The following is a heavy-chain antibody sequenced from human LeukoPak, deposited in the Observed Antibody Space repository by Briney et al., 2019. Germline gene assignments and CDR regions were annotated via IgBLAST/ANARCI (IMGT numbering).Heavy chain of an antibody. V-gene: IGHV3-23*01. CDR2: ISGSGGST. J-gene: IGHJ4*02. CDR1: GFTFSSYA. Sequence: GGFLRLSCAASGFTFSSYAMSWVRQAPGKGLEWVSAISGSGGSTYYADSVKGRFTISRDNSKNTLYLQMNSLRAEDTAVYYCAKGIARYSSGWLDYWGQGTLVTVSS. D-gene: IGHD6-19*01. CDR3: AKGIARYSSGWLDY.